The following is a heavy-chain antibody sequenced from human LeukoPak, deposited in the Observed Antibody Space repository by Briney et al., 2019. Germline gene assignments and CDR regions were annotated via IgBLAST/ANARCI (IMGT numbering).Heavy chain of an antibody. CDR3: ANWEYSSSSGAFDI. CDR2: VDPEDGET. CDR1: GYTFTDYY. V-gene: IGHV1-69-2*01. D-gene: IGHD6-6*01. Sequence: EASVKVSCKASGYTFTDYYMHWVQQAPGKGLEWMGRVDPEDGETIYAEKFQGRVTITADTSTDTAYMELSSLRSEDTAVYYCANWEYSSSSGAFDIWGQGTMVTVSS. J-gene: IGHJ3*02.